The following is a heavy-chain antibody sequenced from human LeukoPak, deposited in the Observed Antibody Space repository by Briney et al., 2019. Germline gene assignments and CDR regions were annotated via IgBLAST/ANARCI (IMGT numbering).Heavy chain of an antibody. J-gene: IGHJ4*02. Sequence: GGSLRLSCAASGFTVSNNYMSWVRQAPGKGLEWVSVIYSGGSTYYADSVKGRFTISRDNSKNTLYLQMNSLRAEDTAVYYCARSSRLTKYFDYWGQGTLVTVSS. CDR1: GFTVSNNY. D-gene: IGHD2-2*01. CDR3: ARSSRLTKYFDY. V-gene: IGHV3-66*01. CDR2: IYSGGST.